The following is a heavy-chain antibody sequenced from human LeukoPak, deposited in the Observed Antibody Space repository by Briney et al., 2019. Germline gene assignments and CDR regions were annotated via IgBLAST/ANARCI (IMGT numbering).Heavy chain of an antibody. Sequence: GGSLRLSCEASGFTFATYPMSWVRQAPGKGLEWVSTFSGSGGRTLYADSVKGRFTISRDNSKNTLSLQMSSLRAEDTAVYYCAKVTSSYNYFDYWGQGSLVTVSS. CDR1: GFTFATYP. D-gene: IGHD2-2*01. CDR3: AKVTSSYNYFDY. J-gene: IGHJ4*02. V-gene: IGHV3-23*01. CDR2: FSGSGGRT.